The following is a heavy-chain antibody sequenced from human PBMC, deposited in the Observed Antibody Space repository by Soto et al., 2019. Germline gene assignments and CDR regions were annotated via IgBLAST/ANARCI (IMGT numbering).Heavy chain of an antibody. D-gene: IGHD2-2*01. CDR2: INPNSGGT. Sequence: ASVKVSCKASGYTFTGYYMHWVLQAPGQGLEWMGWINPNSGGTNYAQKFQGWVTMTRDTSISTAYMELSRLRSDDTAVYYCARERLCSSTSCRYYYYYYGMDVWGQGTTVTVSS. CDR3: ARERLCSSTSCRYYYYYYGMDV. V-gene: IGHV1-2*04. CDR1: GYTFTGYY. J-gene: IGHJ6*02.